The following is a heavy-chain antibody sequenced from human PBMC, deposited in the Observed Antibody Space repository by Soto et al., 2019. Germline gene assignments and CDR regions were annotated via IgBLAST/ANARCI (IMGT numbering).Heavy chain of an antibody. CDR3: ARESPSSQWLPTRYFDY. CDR1: GFTLSSYW. V-gene: IGHV3-74*01. J-gene: IGHJ4*02. Sequence: EVQVVEAGGDLVQPGGSLRLSCVGSGFTLSSYWMHWVRQAPGKGLVWVSRISPDGSTINYADFVKGRFTISRDNAKNSLFLQMNSLREEDTAVYYCARESPSSQWLPTRYFDYWGQGTLVTVSS. CDR2: ISPDGSTI. D-gene: IGHD6-19*01.